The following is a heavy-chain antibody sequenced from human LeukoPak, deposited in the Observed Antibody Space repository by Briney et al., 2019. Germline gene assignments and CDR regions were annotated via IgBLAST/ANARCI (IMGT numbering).Heavy chain of an antibody. CDR1: GFPFDDYA. Sequence: QPGRSLRLSCAVCGFPFDDYAMHWVRQAPGGGLEWVSGISWRSGSRVYADSVKGRFTISRDNAKNSLYLQMNSLRAEDTALYYCAKDRDWQQLVYAFDIWGQGTMVTVSS. J-gene: IGHJ3*02. CDR2: ISWRSGSR. CDR3: AKDRDWQQLVYAFDI. D-gene: IGHD6-13*01. V-gene: IGHV3-9*01.